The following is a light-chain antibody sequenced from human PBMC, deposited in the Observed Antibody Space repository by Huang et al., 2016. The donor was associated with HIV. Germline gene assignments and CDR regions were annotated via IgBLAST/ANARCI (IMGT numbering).Light chain of an antibody. J-gene: IGKJ4*01. CDR1: QSVDSA. CDR3: QHRKNWPLT. Sequence: IVLTQSPGTLSLSPGEGATLSCRTSQSVDSALAWYQQKPGQPPRLVIYDASNTATGVPARFSGSGSGTEFTLTISSLEPEDFAGYYCQHRKNWPLTFGGGTKVEIK. V-gene: IGKV3-11*01. CDR2: DAS.